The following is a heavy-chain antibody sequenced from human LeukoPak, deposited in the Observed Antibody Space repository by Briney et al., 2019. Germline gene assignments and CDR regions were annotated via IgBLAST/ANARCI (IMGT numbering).Heavy chain of an antibody. CDR3: VYDSSGYYTFDY. CDR2: IYSGGST. Sequence: PGGSLRLSCAASGFTFSSYSMNWVRQAPGKGLEWVSVIYSGGSTYYADSVKGRFTISRDNSKNTLYLQMNSLRAEDTAVYYCVYDSSGYYTFDYWGQGTLVTVSS. J-gene: IGHJ4*02. D-gene: IGHD3-22*01. V-gene: IGHV3-53*01. CDR1: GFTFSSYS.